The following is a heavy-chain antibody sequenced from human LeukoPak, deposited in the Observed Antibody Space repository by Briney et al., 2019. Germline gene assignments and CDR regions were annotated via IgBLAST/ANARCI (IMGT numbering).Heavy chain of an antibody. V-gene: IGHV4-34*01. D-gene: IGHD3-3*01. CDR2: INHSGST. J-gene: IGHJ5*02. CDR3: ASLYYDFWSGQKGNWFDP. Sequence: SETLSLTCAVYGGSFSGYYSSWIRQPPGKGLEWIGEINHSGSTNYNPSLKSRVTISVDTSKNQFSLKLSSVTAADTAVYYCASLYYDFWSGQKGNWFDPWGQGTLVTVSS. CDR1: GGSFSGYY.